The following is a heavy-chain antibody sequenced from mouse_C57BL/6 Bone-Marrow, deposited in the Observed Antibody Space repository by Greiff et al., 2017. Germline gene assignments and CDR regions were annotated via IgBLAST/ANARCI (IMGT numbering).Heavy chain of an antibody. CDR2: ITHSGET. D-gene: IGHD3-2*02. V-gene: IGHV12-3*01. Sequence: VQLQESGPGLVKPSQSLFLTCSITGFPITSGYYWIWIRQSPGKPLEWMGYITHSGETFYNPSLQSPISITRETSKNQFFLQLNSVTTEDTAMYYCAGDTDSSGTWFAYWGQGTLVTVSA. CDR1: GFPITSGYY. J-gene: IGHJ3*01. CDR3: AGDTDSSGTWFAY.